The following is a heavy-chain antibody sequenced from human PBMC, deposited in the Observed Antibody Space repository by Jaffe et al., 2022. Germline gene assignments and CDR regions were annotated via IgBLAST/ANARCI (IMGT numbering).Heavy chain of an antibody. CDR2: IYSSGST. CDR1: GDSISNYY. V-gene: IGHV4-59*01. D-gene: IGHD6-25*01. CDR3: AFSSGWDAEFFQL. Sequence: QIQLQESGPGLVTPSETLSLTCTVSGDSISNYYWSWIRQPPGKGLEWIGYIYSSGSTNYNPSLTSRVTISVDTSKNHFSLKMNSVTAADTAVYYCAFSSGWDAEFFQLWGQGTLVTVSS. J-gene: IGHJ1*01.